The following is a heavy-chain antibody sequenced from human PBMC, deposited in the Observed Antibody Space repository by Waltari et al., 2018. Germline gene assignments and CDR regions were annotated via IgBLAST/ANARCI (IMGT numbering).Heavy chain of an antibody. Sequence: QVQLQESGPGLVKPSETLYLTCAVSGYSISSVHSWGRFRQPPRQGLEWIGSIYHSGITYYNPSLKSRVTISVDTSKNQFSLKLSSVTAADTAVYYCARALGYCTNGVCHDYFDYWGQGTLVTVSS. CDR2: IYHSGIT. CDR3: ARALGYCTNGVCHDYFDY. J-gene: IGHJ4*02. V-gene: IGHV4-38-2*01. D-gene: IGHD2-8*01. CDR1: GYSISSVHS.